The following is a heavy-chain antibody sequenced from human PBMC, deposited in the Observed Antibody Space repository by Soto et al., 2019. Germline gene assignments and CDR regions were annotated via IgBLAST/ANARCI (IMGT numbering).Heavy chain of an antibody. J-gene: IGHJ4*02. CDR2: ISYSGTT. Sequence: SETLSLTCTVSGGSISSRDYYWTWIRQYPGTGLEWIGYISYSGTTYYSPSLKSRVTISADTSKNQFSLKLSSVTAADTAVYYCARGAIEYSSSSLDYWGQGTLVTVSS. D-gene: IGHD6-6*01. V-gene: IGHV4-31*03. CDR1: GGSISSRDYY. CDR3: ARGAIEYSSSSLDY.